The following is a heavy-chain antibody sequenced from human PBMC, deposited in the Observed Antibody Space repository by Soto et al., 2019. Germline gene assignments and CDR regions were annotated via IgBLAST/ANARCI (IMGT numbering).Heavy chain of an antibody. J-gene: IGHJ4*02. V-gene: IGHV5-51*01. CDR1: GYSYTSYW. CDR2: IDPGDSDT. Sequence: GESLKISCKGSGYSYTSYWISWVRQMHGKGLEWMGRIDPGDSDTRYSPSFQGQVTISADKSISTAYLQWSSLKASDTAMYYCARADDILTGYYRTYYFDYWGQGTLVTVSS. D-gene: IGHD3-9*01. CDR3: ARADDILTGYYRTYYFDY.